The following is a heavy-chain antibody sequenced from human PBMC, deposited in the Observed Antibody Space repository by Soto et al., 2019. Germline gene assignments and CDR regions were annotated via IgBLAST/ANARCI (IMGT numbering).Heavy chain of an antibody. J-gene: IGHJ4*02. CDR2: ISSTTNYM. V-gene: IGHV3-21*06. CDR1: GFTFTRYS. CDR3: ARESEDLTSNFDF. Sequence: GGSLRLSCAASGFTFTRYSMNWVRQAPGKGLEWVSSISSTTNYMYYGDSMKGRFTISRDNAKNSLYLEMNSLRAEDTAVYYCARESEDLTSNFDFWGQGTLVTVSS.